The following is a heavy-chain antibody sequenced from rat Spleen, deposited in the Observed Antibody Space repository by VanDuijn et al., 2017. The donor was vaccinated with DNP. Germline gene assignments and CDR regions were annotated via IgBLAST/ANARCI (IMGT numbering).Heavy chain of an antibody. CDR1: GLNFADYW. CDR2: INEDSRII. Sequence: EVKLVESGGGLVQPGRSLNLSCATSGLNFADYWMGWVRQAPGKGLEWIGEINEDSRIINYLPSLKDRFTISRDNAQNSLYLQMTNLGSEDTAIYYCVTRGTGSDNWFAYWCQGTLVTVSS. CDR3: VTRGTGSDNWFAY. V-gene: IGHV4-2*01. D-gene: IGHD5-1*01. J-gene: IGHJ3*01.